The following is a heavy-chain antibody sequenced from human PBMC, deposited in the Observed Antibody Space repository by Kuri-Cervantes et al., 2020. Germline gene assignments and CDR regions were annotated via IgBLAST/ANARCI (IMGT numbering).Heavy chain of an antibody. CDR2: ISSDGSSF. D-gene: IGHD2-2*01. CDR3: ARLSSNAGKDH. V-gene: IGHV3-74*01. Sequence: GESLKISCAASGFTFSSSWMHWVRQAPGKGLVWVSRISSDGSSFSHADSVKGRFTISRDNAKNMLHLQMNSLRADDTAVYYCARLSSNAGKDHWGPGALVTVSS. J-gene: IGHJ4*02. CDR1: GFTFSSSW.